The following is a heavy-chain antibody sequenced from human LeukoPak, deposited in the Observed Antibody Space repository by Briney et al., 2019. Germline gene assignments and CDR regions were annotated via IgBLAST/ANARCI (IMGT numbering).Heavy chain of an antibody. CDR2: MSGDGTTT. Sequence: QPGGSLRLSCAASGLTFSNYWMHCVRQAPGTGLVWLSHMSGDGTTTNYADSVKGRFTISRDNSKNTLYLQVNSLRPEDTAVYYCVKDQSGSGSWWGQGTLVTVSS. V-gene: IGHV3-74*01. D-gene: IGHD3-10*01. J-gene: IGHJ4*02. CDR3: VKDQSGSGSW. CDR1: GLTFSNYW.